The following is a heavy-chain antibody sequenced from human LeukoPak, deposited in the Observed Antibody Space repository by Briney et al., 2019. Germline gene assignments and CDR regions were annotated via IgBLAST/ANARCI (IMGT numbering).Heavy chain of an antibody. J-gene: IGHJ4*02. CDR1: GYTFTSYD. CDR3: ARGRVVRGVITKRRPDY. V-gene: IGHV1-8*01. D-gene: IGHD3-10*01. Sequence: ASVKVSCKASGYTFTSYDINWVQQATGQGLEWMGWMNPNSGNTGYAQKFQGRVTMTRNTSISTAYMELSSLRSEDTAVYYCARGRVVRGVITKRRPDYWGQGTLVTVSS. CDR2: MNPNSGNT.